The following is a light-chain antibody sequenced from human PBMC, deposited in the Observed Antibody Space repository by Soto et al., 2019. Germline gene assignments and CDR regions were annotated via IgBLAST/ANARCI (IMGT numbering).Light chain of an antibody. Sequence: EIVLTQSPGTLSLSPGARATLSCRASQSVTSNYLAWYQQKPGQAPGLLIYATSTRASGVPDRFSGSGSGTEFTLTISRLEPEDFATYHCQQYNSYPYTFGQGTKLEIK. J-gene: IGKJ2*01. CDR2: ATS. V-gene: IGKV3-20*01. CDR3: QQYNSYPYT. CDR1: QSVTSNY.